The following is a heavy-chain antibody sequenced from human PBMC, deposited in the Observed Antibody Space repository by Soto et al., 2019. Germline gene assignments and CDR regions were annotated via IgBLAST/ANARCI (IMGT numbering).Heavy chain of an antibody. CDR1: GFTFSSYS. J-gene: IGHJ5*02. CDR2: ISSSSYI. D-gene: IGHD3-22*01. CDR3: ARDPYYDSSGYPGWFDP. Sequence: GGSLRLSCAASGFTFSSYSMNWVRQAPGKGLEWVSSISSSSYIYYADSVKGRFTISRDNAKNSLYLQMNSLRAEDTAVYYCARDPYYDSSGYPGWFDPWGQGTLVTVSS. V-gene: IGHV3-21*01.